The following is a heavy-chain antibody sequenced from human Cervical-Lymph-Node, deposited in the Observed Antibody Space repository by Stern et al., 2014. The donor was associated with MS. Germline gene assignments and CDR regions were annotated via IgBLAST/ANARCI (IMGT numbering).Heavy chain of an antibody. J-gene: IGHJ5*02. Sequence: QVQLVESGPGLVKPSQTLSLTCTVSGDSITSGGHYWSWIRQHPGKGLEWIGYIYNSGATFYNRSLKGRVTISLDTSKNQFSLQLSSVTAADTAIYYCASRWSGTYYGQNWFDPWGQGMLVTVST. D-gene: IGHD1-26*01. V-gene: IGHV4-31*03. CDR3: ASRWSGTYYGQNWFDP. CDR1: GDSITSGGHY. CDR2: IYNSGAT.